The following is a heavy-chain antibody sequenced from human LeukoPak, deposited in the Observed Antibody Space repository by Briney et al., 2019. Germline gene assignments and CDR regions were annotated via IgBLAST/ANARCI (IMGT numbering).Heavy chain of an antibody. V-gene: IGHV1-69*05. D-gene: IGHD3-22*01. J-gene: IGHJ4*02. CDR3: ARAAAYDSSGYYYIGDY. CDR2: IIPIFGTA. CDR1: GGTFSSYA. Sequence: ASVKVSCKASGGTFSSYAISWVRQAPGQGLEWMGRIIPIFGTANYAQKFQGRVTITTDESTSTAYMELSSLRSEDTAVYYCARAAAYDSSGYYYIGDYWGQGTPVTVSS.